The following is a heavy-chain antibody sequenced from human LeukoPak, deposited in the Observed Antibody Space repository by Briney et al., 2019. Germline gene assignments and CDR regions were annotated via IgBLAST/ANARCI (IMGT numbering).Heavy chain of an antibody. CDR3: ASSSGWKVDY. CDR2: IYHSGST. CDR1: GYSISSGYY. D-gene: IGHD6-19*01. Sequence: SETLSLTCTVSGYSISSGYYWGWIRQPPGKGLEWIGYIYHSGSTYYNPSLKSRVTISVDRSKNQFSLKLSSVTAADTAVYYCASSSGWKVDYWGQGTLVTVSS. J-gene: IGHJ4*02. V-gene: IGHV4-38-2*02.